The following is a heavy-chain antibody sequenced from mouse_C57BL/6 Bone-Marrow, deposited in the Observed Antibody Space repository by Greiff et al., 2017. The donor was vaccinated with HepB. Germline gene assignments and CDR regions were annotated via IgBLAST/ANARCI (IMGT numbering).Heavy chain of an antibody. Sequence: VQLQQSGAELVRPGASVKLSCTASGFNIKDDYMHWVKQRPERGLEWIGWIDPENGDTEYASKFQGKATITADTSSNTAYLQLSSLTSEDAAVYYCTTDVPGFADWGQGTLVTVSA. V-gene: IGHV14-4*01. CDR3: TTDVPGFAD. J-gene: IGHJ3*01. CDR2: IDPENGDT. CDR1: GFNIKDDY. D-gene: IGHD2-3*01.